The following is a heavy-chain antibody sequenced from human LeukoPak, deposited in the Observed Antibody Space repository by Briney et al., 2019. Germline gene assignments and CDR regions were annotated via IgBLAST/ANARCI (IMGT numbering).Heavy chain of an antibody. Sequence: SETLSLTCTVSGGSISSSSYYWGWIRRPPGKGLEWIGSIYCSGSTYYNPSLKSRVTISVDTSKNQFSLKLSSVTAADTAVYCCARSTQYYDFWSGYYAYFDYWGQGTLVTVSS. D-gene: IGHD3-3*01. CDR2: IYCSGST. J-gene: IGHJ4*02. V-gene: IGHV4-39*01. CDR3: ARSTQYYDFWSGYYAYFDY. CDR1: GGSISSSSYY.